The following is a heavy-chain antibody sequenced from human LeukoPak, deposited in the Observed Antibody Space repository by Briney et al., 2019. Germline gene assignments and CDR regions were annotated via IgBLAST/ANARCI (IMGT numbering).Heavy chain of an antibody. CDR2: VYYRGTT. CDR3: ARIQGNGYYGWDYFDY. V-gene: IGHV4-30-4*01. Sequence: SQTLSLTCTVSGGSINNGDNYWSWIRQPPGKGLEWLGFVYYRGTTYSNPSLRSRLSISVDTSRNQFSPKLTSVTAADTAVYYCARIQGNGYYGWDYFDYWGQGVLVTVSS. CDR1: GGSINNGDNY. J-gene: IGHJ4*02. D-gene: IGHD3-16*01.